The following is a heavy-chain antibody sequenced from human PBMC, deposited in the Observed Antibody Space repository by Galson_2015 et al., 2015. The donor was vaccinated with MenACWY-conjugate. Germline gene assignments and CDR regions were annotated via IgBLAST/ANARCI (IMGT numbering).Heavy chain of an antibody. CDR1: SGTIRSYY. D-gene: IGHD6-19*01. V-gene: IGHV4-59*01. CDR3: ARGYSSVWSSEYFQH. CDR2: VHFSGKT. J-gene: IGHJ1*01. Sequence: ETLSLTCPVSSGTIRSYYWSWIRQPPGKGLEWIWYVHFSGKTNYNPSLKSRVTMSVDTSKNQLSLKLSSVTAADTAVYYCARGYSSVWSSEYFQHCGHGPLVSVSS.